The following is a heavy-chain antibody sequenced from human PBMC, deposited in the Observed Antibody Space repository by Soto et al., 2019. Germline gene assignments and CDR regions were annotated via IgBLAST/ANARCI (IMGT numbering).Heavy chain of an antibody. Sequence: PGESLKISCKGSGYSFTNYWIGWVRQMPGKGLEWMGIIYPGDSDTIYSPSFRGHVTISATKSITTVFLQWSSLRASDTAMYYCARQIYDSDTGPNFQYYFDSWGQGTPVTVSS. CDR1: GYSFTNYW. V-gene: IGHV5-51*01. J-gene: IGHJ4*02. CDR3: ARQIYDSDTGPNFQYYFDS. CDR2: IYPGDSDT. D-gene: IGHD3-22*01.